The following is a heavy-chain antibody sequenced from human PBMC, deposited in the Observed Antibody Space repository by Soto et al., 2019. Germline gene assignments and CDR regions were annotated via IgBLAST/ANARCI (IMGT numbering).Heavy chain of an antibody. CDR1: GFNFNNYA. CDR3: AKEGESRPTYDALDV. CDR2: ISGGGDAT. V-gene: IGHV3-23*01. D-gene: IGHD6-6*01. Sequence: EVQLLESGGGLVLPGGSLRLSCAASGFNFNNYAMSWVRQAPGGGLEWVSAISGGGDATYYANSVKGRFTVFRDNSENTLYLQMNSLRVEDTAIYYCAKEGESRPTYDALDVWGQGAVVTVFS. J-gene: IGHJ3*01.